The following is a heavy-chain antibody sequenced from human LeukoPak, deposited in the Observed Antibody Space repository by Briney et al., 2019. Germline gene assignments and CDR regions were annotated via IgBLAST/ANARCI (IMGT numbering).Heavy chain of an antibody. D-gene: IGHD6-19*01. CDR1: GGSFNSYY. J-gene: IGHJ6*03. CDR3: ARLVEYSSGWYTPYYYYMDV. V-gene: IGHV4-34*12. Sequence: SETLSLTCAVYGGSFNSYYWSWIRQPPGKGLEWIGEIVHSGTTNYSPSLKSRVTISVDTSKSQSSLKLTSVTAADTAVYYCARLVEYSSGWYTPYYYYMDVWGKGTTVTVSS. CDR2: IVHSGTT.